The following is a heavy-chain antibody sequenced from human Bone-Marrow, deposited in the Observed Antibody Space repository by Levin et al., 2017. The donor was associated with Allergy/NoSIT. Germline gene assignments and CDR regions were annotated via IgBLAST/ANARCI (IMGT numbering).Heavy chain of an antibody. CDR2: VNPNTGGT. CDR1: GYPFTDYY. Sequence: WASVKVSCKTSGYPFTDYYIHWVRQAPGHGLEWMGWVNPNTGGTKYAHKFRGRVTMTGDTSISTAYMELSMLGSDDTAVYFCARDSDMYSSGWHFDYWGQGMLVIVS. CDR3: ARDSDMYSSGWHFDY. D-gene: IGHD6-19*01. V-gene: IGHV1-2*07. J-gene: IGHJ4*02.